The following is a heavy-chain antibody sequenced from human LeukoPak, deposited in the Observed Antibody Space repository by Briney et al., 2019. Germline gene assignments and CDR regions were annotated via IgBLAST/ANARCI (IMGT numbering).Heavy chain of an antibody. CDR2: IYCAGTT. CDR3: ARGYIAARLGSYDLYMAV. V-gene: IGHV4-39*01. Sequence: SETLSLTCTVSSDSFSSWDYYWGRIPPRQGQGLDWVGSIYCAGTTYHSPSLKSRLTIAVDPYEIQFYLKLGSVTAAATAYFSCARGYIAARLGSYDLYMAVGGKGTTDTV. CDR1: SDSFSSWDYY. D-gene: IGHD6-6*01. J-gene: IGHJ6*03.